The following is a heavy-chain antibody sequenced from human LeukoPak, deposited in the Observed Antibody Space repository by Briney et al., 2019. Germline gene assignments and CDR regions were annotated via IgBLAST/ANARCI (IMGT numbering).Heavy chain of an antibody. V-gene: IGHV1-18*01. D-gene: IGHD6-13*01. CDR3: ARDLVQRPGTAAAALGNYYYGMDV. CDR2: ISTYNGNT. J-gene: IGHJ6*02. Sequence: ASVKVSCKASGYTFTSYGISWVRQAPGQGLEWMGWISTYNGNTNYAQKLQGRVTMSRDTSTSTVYMELSSLRSEDTAVYYCARDLVQRPGTAAAALGNYYYGMDVWGQGTTVTVSS. CDR1: GYTFTSYG.